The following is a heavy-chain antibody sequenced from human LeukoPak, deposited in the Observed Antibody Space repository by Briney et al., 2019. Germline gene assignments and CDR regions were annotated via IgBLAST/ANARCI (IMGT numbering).Heavy chain of an antibody. CDR3: ARAPEIMVRGIFIPDYFDY. D-gene: IGHD3-10*01. Sequence: GGSLRLSCTASGFDYRDYGMSWVRQGPGKGLEWVGFNRSKLYGGTADYAASVKGRFTISRDDSKTTAYLQMNSLRSEDTAVYYCARAPEIMVRGIFIPDYFDYWGLGTLVTVSS. CDR2: NRSKLYGGTA. CDR1: GFDYRDYG. V-gene: IGHV3-49*04. J-gene: IGHJ4*02.